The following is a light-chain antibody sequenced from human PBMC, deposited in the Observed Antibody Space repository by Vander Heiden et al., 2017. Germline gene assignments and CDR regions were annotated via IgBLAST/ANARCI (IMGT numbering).Light chain of an antibody. V-gene: IGKV2-28*01. Sequence: EIVMNQSPLSLPVTPGEPASISWRSSQSLLHGNGNNYLDWYVQKPGPSPQLLMYLGSDRASGVPDRFSGSGSGTDFTLKISRVEAEDVGIYYCMQALRAPFTFGPGTKVDI. CDR1: QSLLHGNGNNY. J-gene: IGKJ3*01. CDR2: LGS. CDR3: MQALRAPFT.